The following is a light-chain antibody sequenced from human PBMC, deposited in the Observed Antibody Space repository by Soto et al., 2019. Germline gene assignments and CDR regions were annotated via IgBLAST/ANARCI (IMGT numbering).Light chain of an antibody. Sequence: EVVLTQSPGTLSLSPGEGATLSCRASQSVDSSYFAWYQQKRGQGPRLLIYGASRRATGIPDRFSGSGSGTDFTLTISRVEPEDFAVYYCRQYGASVWTFGQGTKVEFK. CDR1: QSVDSSY. CDR3: RQYGASVWT. CDR2: GAS. V-gene: IGKV3-20*01. J-gene: IGKJ1*01.